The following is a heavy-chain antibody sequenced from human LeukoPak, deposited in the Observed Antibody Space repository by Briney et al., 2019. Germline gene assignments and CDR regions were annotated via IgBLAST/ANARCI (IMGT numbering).Heavy chain of an antibody. CDR1: GYTFTSYD. J-gene: IGHJ6*03. V-gene: IGHV1-8*03. CDR2: MNPNSGNT. D-gene: IGHD3-3*01. Sequence: ASVKVSCKASGYTFTSYDINWVRQATGQGLEWMGWMNPNSGNTGYAQKFQGRVTITRNTSISTAYMELSSLRSEDTAVYYCARGRSTYYDFWSGDYSYYYYMDVWGKGTTVTVSS. CDR3: ARGRSTYYDFWSGDYSYYYYMDV.